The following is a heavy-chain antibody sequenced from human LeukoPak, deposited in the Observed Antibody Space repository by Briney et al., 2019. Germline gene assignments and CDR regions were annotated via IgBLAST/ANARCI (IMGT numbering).Heavy chain of an antibody. CDR2: IKQDGSVK. Sequence: GGSLRLSCAASGFTFSTYWMTWVRQAPGKGLEWVANIKQDGSVKYYVDSVKGRFTLSRDNSKNSLYLQMDSLRAEDTAVYYCVKDETSGSYIYWGQGTLVTVSS. D-gene: IGHD1-26*01. J-gene: IGHJ4*02. V-gene: IGHV3-7*01. CDR3: VKDETSGSYIY. CDR1: GFTFSTYW.